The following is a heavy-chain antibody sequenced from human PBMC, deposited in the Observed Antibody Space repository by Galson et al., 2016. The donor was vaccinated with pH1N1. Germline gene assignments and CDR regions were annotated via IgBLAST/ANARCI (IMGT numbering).Heavy chain of an antibody. V-gene: IGHV4/OR15-8*01. J-gene: IGHJ4*02. CDR2: IHYSGST. CDR3: AKGRHYGDSQPFDY. CDR1: GDSVSSEIW. Sequence: ETLSLTCIVSGDSVSSEIWWTWVRQPPGKVLEWIGEIHYSGSTNFHPALGSRVAMSVDVSRNIFSLDLGSVTAADTAVYYCAKGRHYGDSQPFDYWGQGILVTVSA. D-gene: IGHD4-17*01.